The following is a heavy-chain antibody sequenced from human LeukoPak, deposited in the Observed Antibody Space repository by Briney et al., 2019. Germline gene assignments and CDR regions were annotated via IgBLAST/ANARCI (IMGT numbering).Heavy chain of an antibody. CDR1: GGSFCGYY. Sequence: SETLSLTCAVYGGSFCGYYWSWIRQPPGKGLEWIGEINHSGSTNYNPSLKSRVTISVDTSKNQFSLKLSSVTAADTAVYYCASPRPFNDYWGQGTLVTVSS. V-gene: IGHV4-34*01. CDR3: ASPRPFNDY. J-gene: IGHJ4*02. D-gene: IGHD1-1*01. CDR2: INHSGST.